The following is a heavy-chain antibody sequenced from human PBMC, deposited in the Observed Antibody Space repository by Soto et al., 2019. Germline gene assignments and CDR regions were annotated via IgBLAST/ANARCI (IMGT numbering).Heavy chain of an antibody. D-gene: IGHD6-13*01. CDR2: IIPIFGTA. CDR3: ARAGIAPAGASYYYGMDV. J-gene: IGHJ6*02. Sequence: QVQLVQSGAEVKKPGSSVKVSCKASGGTFSSYAISWVRQAPGQGLEWMGGIIPIFGTANYAQKFQGRVTITADESTSTAYMELSSLISEDTAVYYCARAGIAPAGASYYYGMDVWGQGTTVTVSS. CDR1: GGTFSSYA. V-gene: IGHV1-69*01.